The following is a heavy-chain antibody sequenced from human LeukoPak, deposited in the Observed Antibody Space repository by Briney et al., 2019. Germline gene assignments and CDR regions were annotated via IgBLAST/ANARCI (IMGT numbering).Heavy chain of an antibody. D-gene: IGHD1-26*01. V-gene: IGHV3-23*01. CDR2: ITGSGGST. J-gene: IGHJ4*02. Sequence: PGGSLRLSCTASGVSFSSHAMSWVRQAPGKGPEWVSGITGSGGSTYYAESVKGRFTISRDNSKNTLYLQMNSLRVEDTAIYFCATSPASETYFAVFDYWGQGTLVTVSS. CDR3: ATSPASETYFAVFDY. CDR1: GVSFSSHA.